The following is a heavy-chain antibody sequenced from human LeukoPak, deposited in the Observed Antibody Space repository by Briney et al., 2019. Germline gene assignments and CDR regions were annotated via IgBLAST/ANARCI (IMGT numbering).Heavy chain of an antibody. V-gene: IGHV3-11*01. J-gene: IGHJ4*02. CDR1: GFTFSDYY. CDR2: ISSSGSTI. Sequence: GGSLRLSCAASGFTFSDYYMSWIRQAPGKGLEWVSYISSSGSTIYYADSVKGRFTISRDNAKNSLYLQMNSLRAEDTAVYYCARRYCSSTSCRKYFDYWGQGTLVTVSS. D-gene: IGHD2-2*01. CDR3: ARRYCSSTSCRKYFDY.